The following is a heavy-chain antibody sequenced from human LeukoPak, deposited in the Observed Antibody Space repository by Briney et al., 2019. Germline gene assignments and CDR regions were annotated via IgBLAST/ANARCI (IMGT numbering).Heavy chain of an antibody. D-gene: IGHD4-17*01. CDR2: INPNSGGT. Sequence: ASVKVSCKASGYTFTGYYMHWVRQAPGQGLEWMGWINPNSGGTNYAQKFQGRGTMTRDTYISTAYMELSRLRSDDTAVYYCARDYDYGDYGSDYWGQGTLVTVSS. V-gene: IGHV1-2*02. CDR1: GYTFTGYY. CDR3: ARDYDYGDYGSDY. J-gene: IGHJ4*02.